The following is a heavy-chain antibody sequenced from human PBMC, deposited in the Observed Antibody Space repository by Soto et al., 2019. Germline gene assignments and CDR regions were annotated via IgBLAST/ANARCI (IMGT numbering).Heavy chain of an antibody. V-gene: IGHV4-59*01. Sequence: KPSETLSLTCTVSGASISSYYWSWIRQPPGKGLEWIGYIYYSGSTNYNPSLKSRVTISVDRSKNQFSLKLSSVTAADTAVYYCARDGGGGYSFPRPFDYWGQGTLVTVSS. CDR3: ARDGGGGYSFPRPFDY. D-gene: IGHD5-12*01. J-gene: IGHJ4*02. CDR1: GASISSYY. CDR2: IYYSGST.